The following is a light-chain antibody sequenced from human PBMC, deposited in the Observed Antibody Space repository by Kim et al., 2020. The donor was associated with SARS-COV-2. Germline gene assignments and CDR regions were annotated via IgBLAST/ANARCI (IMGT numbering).Light chain of an antibody. J-gene: IGKJ2*01. Sequence: LSQGERATLSCRASQTVASDYLAWFQQKPGQGTRLLIYAASNRVTGIADRFSGSGSGTDFTLTISRLEPEDFAVYYCQQYGRAPDTFGQGTKLEI. CDR2: AAS. CDR3: QQYGRAPDT. V-gene: IGKV3-20*01. CDR1: QTVASDY.